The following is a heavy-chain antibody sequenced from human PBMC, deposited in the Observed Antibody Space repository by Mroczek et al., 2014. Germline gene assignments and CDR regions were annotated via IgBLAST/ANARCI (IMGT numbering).Heavy chain of an antibody. V-gene: IGHV4-30-4*01. CDR3: ARYCSSTSCYQGFDY. CDR1: GGSISSGDYY. D-gene: IGHD2-2*01. CDR2: IYYSGST. J-gene: IGHJ4*02. Sequence: QVQLVESGPGLVKPSQTLSLTCTVSGGSISSGDYYWSWIRQPPGKGLEWIGYIYYSGSTYYNPSLKSRVTISVDTSKNQFSLKLSSVTAADTAVYYCARYCSSTSCYQGFDYWGQGTLVTVSS.